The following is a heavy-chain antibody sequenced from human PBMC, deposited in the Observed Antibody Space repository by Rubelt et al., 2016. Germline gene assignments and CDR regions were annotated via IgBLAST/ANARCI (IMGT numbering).Heavy chain of an antibody. CDR2: LYWNDDK. CDR1: GFSLSTSGVG. J-gene: IGHJ5*02. D-gene: IGHD3-10*01. Sequence: QITLKESGPTLVKPTQTLTLTCTFSGFSLSTSGVGVGWIRQPPGKALEWLALLYWNDDKRYSPSLESRLTLTKDTSKQQVVLTITNMDPVDTATHYCAHISHLWFGELLSSRWFDPWGQGTLVTVSS. CDR3: AHISHLWFGELLSSRWFDP. V-gene: IGHV2-5*01.